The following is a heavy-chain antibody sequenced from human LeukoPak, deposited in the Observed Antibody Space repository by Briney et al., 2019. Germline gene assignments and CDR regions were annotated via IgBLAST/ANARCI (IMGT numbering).Heavy chain of an antibody. J-gene: IGHJ5*02. D-gene: IGHD3-10*01. CDR2: IKQDGSEK. CDR1: GFTFHDYY. Sequence: GGSLRLSCAASGFTFHDYYMSWVRQAPGKGLEWVANIKQDGSEKYYVDSVKGRFIISRDNAKNSVYLQMNGLRVEDSGVYYCARDRPHYGNTNLFDPWGQGTLVTVSS. V-gene: IGHV3-7*01. CDR3: ARDRPHYGNTNLFDP.